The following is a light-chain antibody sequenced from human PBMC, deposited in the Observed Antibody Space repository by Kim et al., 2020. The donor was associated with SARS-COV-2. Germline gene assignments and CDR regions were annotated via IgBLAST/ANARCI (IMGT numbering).Light chain of an antibody. CDR2: GND. J-gene: IGLJ2*01. CDR3: ASWDDSLNGL. CDR1: SSNIGSYV. V-gene: IGLV1-44*01. Sequence: PGQSFTISYSGSSSNIGSYVVNWYQQFPGKAPKLLIYGNDQRPSEVPDRFSASKSGTSASLAISGLQSEDEADYYCASWDDSLNGLFGGGTQLTVL.